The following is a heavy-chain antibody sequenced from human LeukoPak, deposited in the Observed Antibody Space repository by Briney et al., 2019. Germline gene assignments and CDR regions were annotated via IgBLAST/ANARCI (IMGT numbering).Heavy chain of an antibody. CDR1: GGSISTFY. Sequence: SETLSLTCTVSGGSISTFYWSWIRQPPGKGLEWIGYIYYSGITNYNPSLKSRVTISVDTSKNRFSLKLSSVTAADTAVYYCARQGSGSRAAFDYLGQGTLVTVSS. J-gene: IGHJ4*02. D-gene: IGHD1-26*01. V-gene: IGHV4-59*08. CDR3: ARQGSGSRAAFDY. CDR2: IYYSGIT.